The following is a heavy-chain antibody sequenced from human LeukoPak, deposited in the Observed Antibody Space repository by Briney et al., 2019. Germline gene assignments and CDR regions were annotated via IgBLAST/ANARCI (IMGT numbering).Heavy chain of an antibody. CDR3: AREPSSSWLPSI. CDR2: IYYSGST. CDR1: GGSISSGDYY. Sequence: SETLSLTCTVSGGSISSGDYYWSWIRQPPGKGLEWIGYIYYSGSTYYNPSLKSRVTISVDTSKNQFSLELSSVTAADTAVYYCAREPSSSWLPSIWGQGTMVTVSS. V-gene: IGHV4-30-4*01. J-gene: IGHJ3*02. D-gene: IGHD6-13*01.